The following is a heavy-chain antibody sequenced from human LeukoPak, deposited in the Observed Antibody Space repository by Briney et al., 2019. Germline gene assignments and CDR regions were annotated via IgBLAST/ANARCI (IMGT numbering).Heavy chain of an antibody. J-gene: IGHJ4*02. V-gene: IGHV4-31*03. CDR3: ARADYYGSGSADY. CDR1: GGSISSGGYY. CDR2: IYYSGST. Sequence: SETLSLTCTVSGGSISSGGYYWSWIRQHPGKGLEWIGYIYYSGSTYYNPSLKSRVTISVDTSKNQFSLKLSPVTAADTAVYYCARADYYGSGSADYWGQGTLVTVSS. D-gene: IGHD3-10*01.